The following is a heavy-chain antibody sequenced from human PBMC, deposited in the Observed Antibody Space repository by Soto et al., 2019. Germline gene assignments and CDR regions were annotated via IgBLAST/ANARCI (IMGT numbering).Heavy chain of an antibody. CDR3: AHSVVAGLGYYFDY. V-gene: IGHV2-5*02. CDR1: GFSLSSTRVA. Sequence: QITLKESGPTLVKPTQTLPLTCTFSGFSLSSTRVAVGWIRQPPGKALEWLALIYWDDDKRYSPFLKSRLTITKDTSKTQVVLTMTNMDPVDTATYYCAHSVVAGLGYYFDYWGQGTLVTVSS. D-gene: IGHD6-19*01. CDR2: IYWDDDK. J-gene: IGHJ4*02.